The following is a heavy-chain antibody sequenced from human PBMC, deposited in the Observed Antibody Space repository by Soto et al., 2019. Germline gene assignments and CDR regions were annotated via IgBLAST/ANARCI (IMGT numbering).Heavy chain of an antibody. CDR1: GFTVSSNY. V-gene: IGHV3-53*01. Sequence: GGSLRLSCAASGFTVSSNYMSWVRQAPGKGLEWVSVIYSGGSTYYADSVKGRFTISRDNSKNTLYLQMNSLRAEDTAVYYCAREGQQRRDAFDIWGQGTMVTVS. J-gene: IGHJ3*02. D-gene: IGHD6-13*01. CDR2: IYSGGST. CDR3: AREGQQRRDAFDI.